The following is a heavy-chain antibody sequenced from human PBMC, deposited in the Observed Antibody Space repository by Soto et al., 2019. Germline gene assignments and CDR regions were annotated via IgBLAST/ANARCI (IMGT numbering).Heavy chain of an antibody. J-gene: IGHJ6*03. CDR2: INPNGGVT. CDR3: AGESGGATATLDYYYFYMDV. D-gene: IGHD5-12*01. Sequence: QVQLVQSGAEVRKPGASVTVSCRSSGDSFNDYYIHWVRQAPGQGFEWMGWINPNGGVTKYAQKCQGGVSMTRDTSIRTVYMQLSRLRSDDTAVYYCAGESGGATATLDYYYFYMDVWGTGTTVTVSS. CDR1: GDSFNDYY. V-gene: IGHV1-2*02.